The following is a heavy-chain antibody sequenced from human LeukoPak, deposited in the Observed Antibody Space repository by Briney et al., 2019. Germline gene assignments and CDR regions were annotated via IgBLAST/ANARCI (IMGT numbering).Heavy chain of an antibody. CDR1: GGSISSSSYY. CDR3: ASHPLYCRVGSCPTWSDP. Sequence: SETLSLTCTVSGGSISSSSYYWGWIRQPPGKGLEWIGSIYYSGSTYYNPSLKCRVTISVDTSKNHFSLKLSSVTAADTAVYSCASHPLYCRVGSCPTWSDPWGQGTLVTSPQ. V-gene: IGHV4-39*02. D-gene: IGHD2-15*01. CDR2: IYYSGST. J-gene: IGHJ5*02.